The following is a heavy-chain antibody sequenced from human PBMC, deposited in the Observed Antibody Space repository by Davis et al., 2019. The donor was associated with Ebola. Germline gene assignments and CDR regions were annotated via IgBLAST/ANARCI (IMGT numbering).Heavy chain of an antibody. J-gene: IGHJ4*02. CDR2: IYYSGAT. V-gene: IGHV4-59*03. D-gene: IGHD3-22*01. Sequence: MPSETLSLTCTVSGGSISSYYWSWIRQPPGKGLEWIGYIYYSGATNYNPSLRSRVTISVDTSKKQFSLRLSSVTAADTATYYCARLTYYDSTGYLDYWGQGAQVNVSS. CDR3: ARLTYYDSTGYLDY. CDR1: GGSISSYY.